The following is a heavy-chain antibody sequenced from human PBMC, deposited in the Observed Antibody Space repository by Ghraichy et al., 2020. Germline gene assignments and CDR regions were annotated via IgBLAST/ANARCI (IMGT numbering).Heavy chain of an antibody. CDR1: GFTFSTYA. CDR2: ISGSGGST. Sequence: GGSLRLSCAASGFTFSTYAMSWVRQAPGKGLEWVSGISGSGGSTYYADAVKGRFTISRDNSKNMLYLQMNSLRAEDTAEYYCAKDRTSYYYNYGMDVWGQGTTVTVSS. CDR3: AKDRTSYYYNYGMDV. V-gene: IGHV3-23*01. J-gene: IGHJ6*02.